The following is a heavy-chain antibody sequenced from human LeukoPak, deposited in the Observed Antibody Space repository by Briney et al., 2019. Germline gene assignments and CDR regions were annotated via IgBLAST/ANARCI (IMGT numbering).Heavy chain of an antibody. J-gene: IGHJ4*02. V-gene: IGHV3-7*03. CDR1: GFTFSSHW. CDR3: ARDGESAGIYFDY. Sequence: GWSLRLSWAAAGFTFSSHWMHWVRQAPGKGLEWVANINQDGSQKYYADSVKGRFTISRDNAKNSLYLQMNSLRGEDTYVYYCARDGESAGIYFDYWGQGTLVSVST. CDR2: INQDGSQK. D-gene: IGHD6-13*01.